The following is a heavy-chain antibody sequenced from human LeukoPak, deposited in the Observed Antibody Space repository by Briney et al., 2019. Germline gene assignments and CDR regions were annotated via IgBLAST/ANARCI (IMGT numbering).Heavy chain of an antibody. V-gene: IGHV4-34*01. CDR2: MHYTGAT. Sequence: PSETLSLTCAVYGGSLSGYYWSWFRQPPGKGLEWIGEMHYTGATNYSPSLESRVTISAGTSKNQFSLKVNSVTAADTAVYYCARGVTLYYYFDLWGRGTLVTVSS. J-gene: IGHJ2*01. CDR1: GGSLSGYY. D-gene: IGHD4-23*01. CDR3: ARGVTLYYYFDL.